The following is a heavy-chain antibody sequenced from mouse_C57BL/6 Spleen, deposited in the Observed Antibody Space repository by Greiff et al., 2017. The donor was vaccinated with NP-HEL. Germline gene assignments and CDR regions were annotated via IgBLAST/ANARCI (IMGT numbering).Heavy chain of an antibody. CDR3: TRSREGY. Sequence: VKLQESGAELVRPGASVTLSCKASGYTFTDYGMHWVKQTPVHGLEWIGAIDPETGGTAYNQKFKGKAILTADKSSSTAYMELRSLTSEDSAVYYCTRSREGYWGQGTTLTVSS. J-gene: IGHJ2*01. V-gene: IGHV1-15*01. CDR2: IDPETGGT. CDR1: GYTFTDYG.